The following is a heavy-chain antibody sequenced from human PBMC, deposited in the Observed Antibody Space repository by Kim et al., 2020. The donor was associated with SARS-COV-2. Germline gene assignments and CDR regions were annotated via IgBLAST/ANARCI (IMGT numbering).Heavy chain of an antibody. J-gene: IGHJ5*02. V-gene: IGHV3-74*01. D-gene: IGHD2-15*01. CDR1: GFTFSSYW. Sequence: GGSLRLSCAASGFTFSSYWMHWVRQAPGKGLVWVSRINSDGSSTSYGVSVKGRFTMSRDNAKNTLYLQMNSLRAEDTAIYYCVRTFTTEAADTWFDPWGQGTLVSVSS. CDR3: VRTFTTEAADTWFDP. CDR2: INSDGSST.